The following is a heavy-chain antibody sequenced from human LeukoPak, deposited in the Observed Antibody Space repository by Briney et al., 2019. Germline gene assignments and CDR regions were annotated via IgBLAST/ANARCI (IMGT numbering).Heavy chain of an antibody. D-gene: IGHD3-22*01. CDR1: GFTFSSYA. CDR2: ISGSGGST. J-gene: IGHJ4*02. V-gene: IGHV3-23*01. Sequence: GGSLRLSCAASGFTFSSYAMSWVRQAPRKGLEWVSAISGSGGSTYYADSVKGRFTISRDNSKNTLYLQMNSLRAEDTAVYYCAKGGLYYYDSSGYYPPLGWGQGTLVTVSS. CDR3: AKGGLYYYDSSGYYPPLG.